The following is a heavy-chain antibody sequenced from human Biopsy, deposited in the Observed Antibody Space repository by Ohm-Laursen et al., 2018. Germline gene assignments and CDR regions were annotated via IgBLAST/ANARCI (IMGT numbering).Heavy chain of an antibody. J-gene: IGHJ4*02. CDR3: ARARIKTSGVLIPETYYFDS. CDR2: FYYSGST. CDR1: GDFISLYY. Sequence: GTLSLICNVSGDFISLYYWSWIRQPPGKGLEWIGNFYYSGSTNFNPSLKSRITMSLDRSKSQVSLRMNSVTAADTAVYYCARARIKTSGVLIPETYYFDSWGQGTLATVSS. V-gene: IGHV4-59*01. D-gene: IGHD3-3*01.